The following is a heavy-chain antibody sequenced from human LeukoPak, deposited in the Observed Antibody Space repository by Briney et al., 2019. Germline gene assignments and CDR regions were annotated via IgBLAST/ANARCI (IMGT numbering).Heavy chain of an antibody. CDR3: ARVEAMELFDY. D-gene: IGHD1-7*01. CDR2: IYYSGST. Sequence: SETLSLTCTVSGGSISSGDYYGSWIRQPPGKGLEWIGYIYYSGSTYYNPSLKSRVTISVDTSKNQFSLELSSVTATDTAVYYCARVEAMELFDYWGQGTLVTVSS. J-gene: IGHJ4*02. V-gene: IGHV4-30-4*01. CDR1: GGSISSGDYY.